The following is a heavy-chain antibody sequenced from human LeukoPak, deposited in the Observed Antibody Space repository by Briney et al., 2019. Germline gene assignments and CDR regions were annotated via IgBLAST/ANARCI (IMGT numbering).Heavy chain of an antibody. CDR3: AREIGGHYYYHGMDV. CDR1: GFTFSTYA. V-gene: IGHV3-30*04. Sequence: GGSLRLSCAASGFTFSTYAMHWLRQAPGKGLEWVAVISYDGSNKYYADSVKGRFTISRDNSKNTLYLQMNSLRAEDTAVYYCAREIGGHYYYHGMDVWGQGTTVTVSS. CDR2: ISYDGSNK. D-gene: IGHD3-16*01. J-gene: IGHJ6*02.